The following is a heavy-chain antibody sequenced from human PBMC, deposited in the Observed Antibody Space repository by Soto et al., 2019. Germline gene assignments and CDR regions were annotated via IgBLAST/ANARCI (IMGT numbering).Heavy chain of an antibody. CDR3: AGEGSSRRVAFGY. CDR1: GFTFNNHA. V-gene: IGHV3-23*01. Sequence: EVQLLESGGGIVQPGGSLRLSCAASGFTFNNHAMSWVRQAQGKGLEWLSSVIGSGTETYYAGSVKGRFAISRDNSKTTLYPQMNRLSADDSAIYYCAGEGSSRRVAFGYWGQGTLVTVSS. CDR2: VIGSGTET. D-gene: IGHD1-26*01. J-gene: IGHJ4*02.